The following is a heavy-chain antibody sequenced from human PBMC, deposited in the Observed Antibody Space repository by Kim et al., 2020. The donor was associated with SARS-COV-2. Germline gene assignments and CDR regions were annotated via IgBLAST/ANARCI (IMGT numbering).Heavy chain of an antibody. CDR2: IYYSGST. Sequence: SETLSLTCTVSGGSISSYYWSWIRQPPGKGLEWIGYIYYSGSTNYNPSLKSRVTISVDTSKNQFSLKLSSVTAADTAVYYCARGPRITMIVVVMGAFDIWGQGKMVTVSS. D-gene: IGHD3-22*01. CDR3: ARGPRITMIVVVMGAFDI. J-gene: IGHJ3*02. V-gene: IGHV4-59*13. CDR1: GGSISSYY.